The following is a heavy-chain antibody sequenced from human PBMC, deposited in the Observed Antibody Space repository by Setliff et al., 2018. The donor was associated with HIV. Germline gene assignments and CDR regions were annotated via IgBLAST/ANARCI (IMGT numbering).Heavy chain of an antibody. CDR1: GFTVSGNY. CDR2: INQDGTVI. Sequence: LSLSCAASGFTVSGNYMTWLRQAPGKGLEWVANINQDGTVIFYVDSVKGRFIMSRDNAKTSVYLDMYSVRAEDTAKYYCARVDWGRFDYWGQGALVTVSS. CDR3: ARVDWGRFDY. V-gene: IGHV3-7*01. J-gene: IGHJ4*02. D-gene: IGHD3-16*01.